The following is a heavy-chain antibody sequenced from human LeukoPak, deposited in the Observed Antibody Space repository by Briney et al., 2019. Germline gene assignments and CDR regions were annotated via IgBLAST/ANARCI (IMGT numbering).Heavy chain of an antibody. V-gene: IGHV3-74*01. J-gene: IGHJ6*02. CDR2: IDSDGSRT. CDR3: ARGATRGYYYYGMDV. Sequence: PGGSLRLSCAASGFTFSSYWMHWVRQAPGKGLVWVSRIDSDGSRTSYADSVKGRFTISRDNAKNSLYLQMNSLRAEDTAVYYCARGATRGYYYYGMDVWGQGTTVTVSS. CDR1: GFTFSSYW. D-gene: IGHD2-15*01.